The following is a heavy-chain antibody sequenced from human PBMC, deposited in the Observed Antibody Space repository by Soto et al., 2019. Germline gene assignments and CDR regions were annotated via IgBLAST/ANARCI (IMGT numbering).Heavy chain of an antibody. CDR3: AREAHLYYYDSSGYYEILYYSDY. D-gene: IGHD3-22*01. V-gene: IGHV4-59*01. CDR2: IYYSGST. J-gene: IGHJ4*02. Sequence: KGLEWIGYIYYSGSTNYNPSPKSRVTISVDTSKNQFSLKLSSVSAADTAVYYCAREAHLYYYDSSGYYEILYYSDYWGQGTQVT.